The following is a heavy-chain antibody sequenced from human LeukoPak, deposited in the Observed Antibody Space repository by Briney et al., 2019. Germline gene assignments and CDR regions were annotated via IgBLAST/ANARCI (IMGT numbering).Heavy chain of an antibody. CDR3: AKVAGSGWLNDAFDI. CDR1: GFTFSSYG. V-gene: IGHV3-30*18. D-gene: IGHD6-19*01. Sequence: GGSLRLSCAASGFTFSSYGMHWVRQAPGKGLEWVAVISYDGSNKYYADSVKGRFTISRDNSKNTLYLQMNSLRAEDTAVYYRAKVAGSGWLNDAFDIWGQGTMVTVSS. J-gene: IGHJ3*02. CDR2: ISYDGSNK.